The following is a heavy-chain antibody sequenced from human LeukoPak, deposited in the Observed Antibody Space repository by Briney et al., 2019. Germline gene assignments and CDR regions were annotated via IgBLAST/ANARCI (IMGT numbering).Heavy chain of an antibody. Sequence: AASVKVSCKASGGTFSSYAISWVRQAPGQGLEWMGRIIPILGIANYAQKFQGRVTITADKSTSTAYMELSSLRSEDTAVYYCASIFSWIQLSYGDYFGYWGQGTLVTVSS. J-gene: IGHJ4*02. CDR3: ASIFSWIQLSYGDYFGY. CDR2: IIPILGIA. D-gene: IGHD5-18*01. CDR1: GGTFSSYA. V-gene: IGHV1-69*04.